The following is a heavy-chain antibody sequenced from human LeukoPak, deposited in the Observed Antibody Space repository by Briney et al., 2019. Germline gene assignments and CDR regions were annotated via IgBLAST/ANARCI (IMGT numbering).Heavy chain of an antibody. Sequence: GGSLRLSCAASGFTFSSYGMHWVRQAPGKGLEWVSYISYSSNTIYYAESVRGRFTISRDNANNSLYLQMSNLRAEDTAVYFCARGXXXXVWXQG. CDR2: ISYSSNTI. V-gene: IGHV3-48*01. CDR3: ARGXXXXV. J-gene: IGHJ6*02. CDR1: GFTFSSYG.